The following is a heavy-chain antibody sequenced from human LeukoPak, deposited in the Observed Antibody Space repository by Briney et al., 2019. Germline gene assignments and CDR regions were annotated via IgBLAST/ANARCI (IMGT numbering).Heavy chain of an antibody. CDR2: IVVGSGNT. Sequence: ASVKVSCKASGFTFTSSAMQWVRQARGQRLEWIGWIVVGSGNTNYAQKFQERVTITRDMSTSTAYMELSSLRSEDTAVYYCARGVDSSGPERFNAFDIWGQGTMVTVSS. CDR3: ARGVDSSGPERFNAFDI. J-gene: IGHJ3*02. V-gene: IGHV1-58*02. CDR1: GFTFTSSA. D-gene: IGHD3-22*01.